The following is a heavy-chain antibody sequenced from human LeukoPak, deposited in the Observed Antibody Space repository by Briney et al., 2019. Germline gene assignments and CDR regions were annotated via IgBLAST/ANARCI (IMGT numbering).Heavy chain of an antibody. Sequence: QPGGSLRLSCAASGFTFNTYWMHWVRQAPGKGLVWVARVHREGTTTAYADSVKGRFTISRDNAKNTLYLQMTNLRAEDTAVYYCARDSDWILSDYWGRGTLVTVSS. CDR1: GFTFNTYW. CDR2: VHREGTTT. CDR3: ARDSDWILSDY. D-gene: IGHD2-2*03. V-gene: IGHV3-74*03. J-gene: IGHJ4*02.